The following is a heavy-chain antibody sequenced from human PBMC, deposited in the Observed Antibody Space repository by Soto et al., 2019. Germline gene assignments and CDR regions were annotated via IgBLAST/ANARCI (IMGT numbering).Heavy chain of an antibody. CDR2: ISNSGAYT. CDR1: GSTFGSYA. Sequence: PGGSLRLSCAASGSTFGSYALSWLRQAPGKGLEWVSAISNSGAYTYYADSVKGRFTISRDNSRNTLYLQMDSLRAEDTAVYYCAKANDYYDSSAYYIPLLSWRQGPLVTVSP. J-gene: IGHJ5*02. CDR3: AKANDYYDSSAYYIPLLS. V-gene: IGHV3-23*01. D-gene: IGHD3-22*01.